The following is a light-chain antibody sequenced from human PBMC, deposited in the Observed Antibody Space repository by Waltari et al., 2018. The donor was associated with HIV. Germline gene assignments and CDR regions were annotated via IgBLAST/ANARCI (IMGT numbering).Light chain of an antibody. Sequence: QSALTQPASVSGSPGQSITISCTGTSSDVGSYNLVSWYQQHPGKAPKVMIYEGSKRPSGVSNRFSGSKSVNTASLTISGLQAEDEADYYCCSYTGSSTRRPYVFGTGTKVTVL. V-gene: IGLV2-23*01. J-gene: IGLJ1*01. CDR3: CSYTGSSTRRPYV. CDR2: EGS. CDR1: SSDVGSYNL.